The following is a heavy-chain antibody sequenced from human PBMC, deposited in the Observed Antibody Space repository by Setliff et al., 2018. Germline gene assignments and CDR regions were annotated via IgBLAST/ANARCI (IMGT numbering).Heavy chain of an antibody. Sequence: SETLSLTCAAYGGTFSDYYWTWIRQPPGKGLEWVGEINHRGSTNYNPSLKSRVTISVDTSKDQFSLKLISMTAVDTAVYYCARGRNVAARLLDSWGQGTLVTVSS. D-gene: IGHD6-6*01. J-gene: IGHJ4*02. CDR1: GGTFSDYY. V-gene: IGHV4-34*01. CDR3: ARGRNVAARLLDS. CDR2: INHRGST.